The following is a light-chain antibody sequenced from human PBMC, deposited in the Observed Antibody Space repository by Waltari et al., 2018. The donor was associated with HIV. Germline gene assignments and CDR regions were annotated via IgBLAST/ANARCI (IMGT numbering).Light chain of an antibody. J-gene: IGLJ2*01. V-gene: IGLV2-14*03. Sequence: QSALTQPASVSGSPGQSITISCTGTSSDVGGYDYVSWYQQHPGKAPKLMIFDVSNRPSGVSNLFSGSKSVNTASLTISGLQAEDEADYYCSSYTSSSALDVVFGGGTKLTVL. CDR2: DVS. CDR3: SSYTSSSALDVV. CDR1: SSDVGGYDY.